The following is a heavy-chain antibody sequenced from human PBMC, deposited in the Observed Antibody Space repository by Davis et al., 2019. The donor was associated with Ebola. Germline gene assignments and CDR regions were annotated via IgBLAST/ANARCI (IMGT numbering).Heavy chain of an antibody. V-gene: IGHV4-34*01. CDR1: GGSISSYY. Sequence: GSLRLSCTVSGGSISSYYWSWIRQPPGKGLEWIGEMDHSGNTNYNPSLKSRVTISIDTSKKQISLNLTSVTAADTATYYCARTTKTNIEESGLGYNSFDSWGQGVQVSVSS. CDR2: MDHSGNT. D-gene: IGHD2/OR15-2a*01. J-gene: IGHJ5*01. CDR3: ARTTKTNIEESGLGYNSFDS.